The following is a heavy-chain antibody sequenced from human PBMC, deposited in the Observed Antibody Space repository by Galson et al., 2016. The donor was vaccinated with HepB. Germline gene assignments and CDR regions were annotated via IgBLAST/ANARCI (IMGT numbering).Heavy chain of an antibody. Sequence: SETLSLTCTVSGDSITSSYWSWIRQPPGKGLEWIGYIFYAGSTNYNPSLRSRVTMSVDTSKNQFSLRLTFVTAADPAVYYCTRYHYGGNSFNWYDPWGQGTLVTVSS. CDR3: TRYHYGGNSFNWYDP. CDR2: IFYAGST. V-gene: IGHV4-59*01. CDR1: GDSITSSY. J-gene: IGHJ5*02. D-gene: IGHD4-23*01.